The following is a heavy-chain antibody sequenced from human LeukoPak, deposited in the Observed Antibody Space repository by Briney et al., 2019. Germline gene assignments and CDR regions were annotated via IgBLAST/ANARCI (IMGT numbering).Heavy chain of an antibody. Sequence: KPSETLSLTCAVYGGSFSDYYWRWIRQPPGKGLEWLGEINHSGSTNYYPALKSRVAISVSTSKNHFSLKLSSVTAADTAVYYCARGGYTYGYGYWGQGTLVTVSS. D-gene: IGHD5-18*01. V-gene: IGHV4-34*01. CDR1: GGSFSDYY. CDR3: ARGGYTYGYGY. CDR2: INHSGST. J-gene: IGHJ4*02.